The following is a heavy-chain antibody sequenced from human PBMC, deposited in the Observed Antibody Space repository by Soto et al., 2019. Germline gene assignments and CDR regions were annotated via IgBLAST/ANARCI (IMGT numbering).Heavy chain of an antibody. CDR3: AREVLVYDFWRASEGGWFDP. J-gene: IGHJ5*02. D-gene: IGHD3-3*01. V-gene: IGHV4-39*02. CDR1: GGSISSSSYY. CDR2: IYYSGST. Sequence: SETLSLTCTVSGGSISSSSYYWGWIRQPPGKGLEWIGSIYYSGSTYYNPSLKSRVTISVDTSKNQFSLKLSSVTAADTAVYYCAREVLVYDFWRASEGGWFDPWGQGTLVTVSS.